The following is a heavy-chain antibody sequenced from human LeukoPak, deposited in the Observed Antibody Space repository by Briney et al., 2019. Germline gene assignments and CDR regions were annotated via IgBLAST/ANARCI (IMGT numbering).Heavy chain of an antibody. CDR1: GFAFSTYA. J-gene: IGHJ4*02. CDR3: VRGGFIGDY. CDR2: ISGSGGST. D-gene: IGHD3-10*01. V-gene: IGHV3-23*01. Sequence: GGSLRLSCAASGFAFSTYAMSWVRQAPGKGLEWVSAISGSGGSTYYADSVKGRFTISRDNSKSTLYLQMNSLRAEDTAVYYCVRGGFIGDYWGQGTLVTVSS.